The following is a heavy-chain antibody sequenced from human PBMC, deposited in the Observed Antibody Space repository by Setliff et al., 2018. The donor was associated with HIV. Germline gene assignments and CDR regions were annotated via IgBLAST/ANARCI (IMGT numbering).Heavy chain of an antibody. D-gene: IGHD6-13*01. CDR1: GFTFSNNW. Sequence: GGSLRLSCAASGFTFSNNWMAWVRLAPGKGLEWVANIKQDGSVKNYVDSVRGRFTISRDNAENSLVLQMTGLRPEDTAMYYCARDRWFSNNWYSDYWGQGTLVTVSS. CDR2: IKQDGSVK. CDR3: ARDRWFSNNWYSDY. V-gene: IGHV3-7*05. J-gene: IGHJ4*02.